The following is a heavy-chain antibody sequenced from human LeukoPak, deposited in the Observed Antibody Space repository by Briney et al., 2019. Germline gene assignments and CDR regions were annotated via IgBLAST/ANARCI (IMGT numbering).Heavy chain of an antibody. CDR3: ARLPNDAFDI. Sequence: SETLSLTCTVSGGSISGCYWSWIRQPPGEGLEWIGYISASGTTNYNPSLKSRVTMSVDTSKNQFSLKLSSVTAADTAVYYCARLPNDAFDIWGQGTMVTVSS. CDR1: GGSISGCY. CDR2: ISASGTT. J-gene: IGHJ3*02. V-gene: IGHV4-4*09.